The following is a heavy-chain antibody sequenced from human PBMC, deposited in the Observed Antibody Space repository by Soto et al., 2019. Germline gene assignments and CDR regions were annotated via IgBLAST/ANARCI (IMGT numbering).Heavy chain of an antibody. J-gene: IGHJ4*02. CDR3: AKDGARRYYDILTDYSYFYY. Sequence: GGSLRLSCAASGFTFSSYAMSWVRQAPGKGLEWVSAISGSGGSTYYADSVKGRFTISRDNSKNTLYLQMNSLRAEDTAVYYCAKDGARRYYDILTDYSYFYYWSQGTLVTVSS. CDR2: ISGSGGST. V-gene: IGHV3-23*01. CDR1: GFTFSSYA. D-gene: IGHD3-9*01.